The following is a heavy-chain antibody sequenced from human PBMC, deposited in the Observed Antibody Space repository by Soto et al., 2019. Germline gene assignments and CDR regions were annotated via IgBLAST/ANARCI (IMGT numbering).Heavy chain of an antibody. CDR2: ISGSGGST. V-gene: IGHV3-23*01. J-gene: IGHJ2*01. CDR1: GFTFSSYA. CDR3: AKDESRRNRRYFDL. D-gene: IGHD4-4*01. Sequence: EVQLLESGGGLVQPGGSLRLSCAASGFTFSSYAMYWVRQAPGKGLEWVSVISGSGGSTYYAASVKGRFTISRDNSKSTLYLQMNSLRAEDTAVYYCAKDESRRNRRYFDLWGRGTLVTVSS.